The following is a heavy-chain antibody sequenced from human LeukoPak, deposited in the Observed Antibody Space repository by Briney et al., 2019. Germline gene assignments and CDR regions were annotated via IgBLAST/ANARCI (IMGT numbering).Heavy chain of an antibody. CDR3: APMPNRPRENVQLERRWDY. J-gene: IGHJ4*02. V-gene: IGHV3-23*01. Sequence: QPGGSLRLSCAASGFTFSSYAMSWVRQAPGKGLEWVSAISGSGGSTYYADSVKGRFTISRDNSKNTLYLQMNSLRAEDTAVYYCAPMPNRPRENVQLERRWDYWGQGTLVTVSS. CDR2: ISGSGGST. CDR1: GFTFSSYA. D-gene: IGHD1-1*01.